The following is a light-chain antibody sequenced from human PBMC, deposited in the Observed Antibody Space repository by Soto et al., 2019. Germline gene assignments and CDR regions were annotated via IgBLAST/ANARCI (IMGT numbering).Light chain of an antibody. J-gene: IGLJ2*01. V-gene: IGLV1-44*01. Sequence: QSVLTQPPSASGTPGQRVTISCSGSTSNIGRNTVNWYQQLPGTAPKLLIFGNNQRPSGVPDRFSGSKSGTSASLAISGLQSEDETEYYCAAWDDSLNGVVFGGGTKLTVL. CDR1: TSNIGRNT. CDR3: AAWDDSLNGVV. CDR2: GNN.